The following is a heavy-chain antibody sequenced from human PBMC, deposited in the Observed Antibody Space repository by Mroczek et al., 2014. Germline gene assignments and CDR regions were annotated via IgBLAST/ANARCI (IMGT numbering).Heavy chain of an antibody. CDR1: GGSISSGDYY. CDR3: ARARDYGDYRDAFDI. V-gene: IGHV4-30-4*01. J-gene: IGHJ3*02. D-gene: IGHD4-17*01. CDR2: IYYSGST. Sequence: VQLVETGPGLVKPSQTLSLTCTVSGGSISSGDYYWSWIRQPPGKGLEWIGYIYYSGSTYYNPSLKSRVTISVDTSKNQFSLKLSSVTAADTAVYYCARARDYGDYRDAFDIWGQGTMVTVSS.